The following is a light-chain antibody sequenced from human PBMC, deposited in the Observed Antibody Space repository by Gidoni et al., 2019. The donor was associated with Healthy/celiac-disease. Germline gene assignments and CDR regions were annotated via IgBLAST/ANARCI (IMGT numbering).Light chain of an antibody. V-gene: IGKV3-20*01. CDR2: GAS. Sequence: IALTQSPGTLSLSPGERATLSCRASQSVSSSYLAWYQQKPGQAPRLLIYGASSRATGIPDRFSGSGSGTDFTLTSSRLEPEDFAVYYCLKYGSSLFTFGPGTKVDIK. CDR1: QSVSSSY. J-gene: IGKJ3*01. CDR3: LKYGSSLFT.